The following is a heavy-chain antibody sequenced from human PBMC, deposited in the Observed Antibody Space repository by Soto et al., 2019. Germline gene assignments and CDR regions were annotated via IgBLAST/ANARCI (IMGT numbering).Heavy chain of an antibody. Sequence: GGSPRLSCVASGFTFSTYTMSWVRQAPGKGLEWVSVISGSAGSSGPSYADSVQGRFSISRDNARNTLYLQMNSLRGEDTAMYYCAKARCSTANCYVPEYWGQGTRVTVSS. CDR3: AKARCSTANCYVPEY. D-gene: IGHD2-2*01. CDR2: ISGSAGSSGP. J-gene: IGHJ4*02. V-gene: IGHV3-23*01. CDR1: GFTFSTYT.